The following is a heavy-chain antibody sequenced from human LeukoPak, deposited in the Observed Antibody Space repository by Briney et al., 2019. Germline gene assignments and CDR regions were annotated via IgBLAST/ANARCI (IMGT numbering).Heavy chain of an antibody. J-gene: IGHJ5*02. CDR3: ARDSSSWPNWFDP. V-gene: IGHV4-4*02. CDR2: IYHSGST. CDR1: GGSISSSNW. D-gene: IGHD6-13*01. Sequence: PSGTLSLTCAVSGGSISSSNWWSWVRQPPGKGLEWIGEIYHSGSTNYNPSLKSRVTISVDKSKNQFSLKLSSVTAADTAVYYCARDSSSWPNWFDPWGQGTLVTVSS.